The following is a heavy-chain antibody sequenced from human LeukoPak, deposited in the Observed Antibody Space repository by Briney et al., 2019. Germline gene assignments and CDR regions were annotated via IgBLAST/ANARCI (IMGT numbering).Heavy chain of an antibody. CDR2: IYPGDSNT. CDR3: ARGLYYDILTGLLPFDN. CDR1: GYKFPSYW. J-gene: IGHJ4*02. Sequence: GESLKISCKASGYKFPSYWIGWVRQLPGKGLEWMGIIYPGDSNTKYSPSFQGQVTISADKSISTAYVQWTSLKASDTAMYYCARGLYYDILTGLLPFDNWGQGTLVTVSS. D-gene: IGHD3-9*01. V-gene: IGHV5-51*01.